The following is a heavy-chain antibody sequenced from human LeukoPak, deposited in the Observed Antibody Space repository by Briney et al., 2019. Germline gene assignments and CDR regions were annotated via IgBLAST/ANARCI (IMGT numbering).Heavy chain of an antibody. D-gene: IGHD4-17*01. CDR3: ARALNDYGDYVFDY. J-gene: IGHJ4*02. CDR1: GFTFSIYS. V-gene: IGHV3-21*01. Sequence: GGSLRLSCAASGFTFSIYSMNWVRQAPGKGLEWVSSISSSSSYIYYADSVKGRFTISRGNAENSLYLQMNSLRAEDTAVYYCARALNDYGDYVFDYWGQGTLVTVSS. CDR2: ISSSSSYI.